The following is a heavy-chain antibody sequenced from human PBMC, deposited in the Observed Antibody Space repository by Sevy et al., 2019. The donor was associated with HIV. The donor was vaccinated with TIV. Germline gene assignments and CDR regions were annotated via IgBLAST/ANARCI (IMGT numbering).Heavy chain of an antibody. D-gene: IGHD6-13*01. V-gene: IGHV3-30*18. Sequence: GGSLRLSCAAAGFSFSRYGMHWARQAPGKGLEWVAVISNDGSDKEYAESVKGRFTVSRENSKDTVYLQMNSLRLEETAVYYCANSRGRFEGSSWLYYYYIMDVWGQGTTVTVSS. CDR1: GFSFSRYG. J-gene: IGHJ6*02. CDR3: ANSRGRFEGSSWLYYYYIMDV. CDR2: ISNDGSDK.